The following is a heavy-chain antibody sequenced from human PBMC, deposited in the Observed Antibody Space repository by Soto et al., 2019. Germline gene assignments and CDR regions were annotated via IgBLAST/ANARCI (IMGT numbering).Heavy chain of an antibody. V-gene: IGHV3-48*03. CDR1: GFTFSSYE. Sequence: PGGSLRLSCAASGFTFSSYEMNWVRQAPGKGLEWVSYINSSGSTIYYADSVKGRFTISRDNAKNSLYLQMNSLRAEDTAVYYCAMGGSYFDYWGQGTLVTVSS. J-gene: IGHJ4*02. D-gene: IGHD1-26*01. CDR2: INSSGSTI. CDR3: AMGGSYFDY.